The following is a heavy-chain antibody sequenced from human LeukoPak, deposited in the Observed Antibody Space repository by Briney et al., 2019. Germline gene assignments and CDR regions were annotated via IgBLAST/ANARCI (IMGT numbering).Heavy chain of an antibody. D-gene: IGHD1-26*01. CDR1: GFTFSTYT. CDR2: ISSIGSTI. V-gene: IGHV3-48*01. Sequence: GGSLRLSCAASGFTFSTYTMNWVLQAPGKGLEWVSSISSIGSTIYYADSVKGRFTISRDNAKNSLYLQMNSLRVEDTAVYYCARDLGATIFDFDYWGQGTLVTVSS. CDR3: ARDLGATIFDFDY. J-gene: IGHJ4*02.